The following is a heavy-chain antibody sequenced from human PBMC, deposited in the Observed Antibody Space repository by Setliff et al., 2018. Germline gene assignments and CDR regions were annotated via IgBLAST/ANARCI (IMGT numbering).Heavy chain of an antibody. CDR3: ARHLGPWDPVDY. CDR1: GASTTTYY. Sequence: ETLSLTCAVSGASTTTYYWSWIRQPPGKGLEWIGYVFYGGSTKFNPPLKSRASISVDTTKNQFSLRLISVTAADTAIYYCARHLGPWDPVDYWGPGTLVTVSS. V-gene: IGHV4-59*08. D-gene: IGHD1-26*01. CDR2: VFYGGST. J-gene: IGHJ4*02.